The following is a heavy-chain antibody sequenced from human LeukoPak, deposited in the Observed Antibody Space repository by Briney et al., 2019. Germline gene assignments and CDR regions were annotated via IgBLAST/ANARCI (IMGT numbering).Heavy chain of an antibody. Sequence: KPSETLSLTCTVSSGSINSYYWIWIRQPAGKGREWIGPIFTSGTPNYHPSLKSRAPMSVDTSKNQFSLKLSSVTAADTAVYYCARDLITIFSDAFDIWGQGTMVTVSS. J-gene: IGHJ3*02. CDR1: SGSINSYY. CDR2: IFTSGTP. V-gene: IGHV4-4*07. D-gene: IGHD3-9*01. CDR3: ARDLITIFSDAFDI.